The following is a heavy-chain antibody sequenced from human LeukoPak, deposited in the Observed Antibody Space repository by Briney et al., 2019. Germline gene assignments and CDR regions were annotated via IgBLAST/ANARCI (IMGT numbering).Heavy chain of an antibody. Sequence: GGSLRLSCAASGFTFSNYAMSWVRQVPGEGLEWVAGIDISGSYTWYADSVRGRFTISRDNSRSTLDLQMNSLRAEDTAVYYCARGRSGDYSYSYYYMDVWGKGTTVTVSS. V-gene: IGHV3-23*05. D-gene: IGHD3-22*01. CDR3: ARGRSGDYSYSYYYMDV. J-gene: IGHJ6*03. CDR1: GFTFSNYA. CDR2: IDISGSYT.